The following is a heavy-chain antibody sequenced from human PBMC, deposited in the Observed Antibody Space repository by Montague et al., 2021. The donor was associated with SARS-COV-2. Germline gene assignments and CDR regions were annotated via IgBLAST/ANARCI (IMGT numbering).Heavy chain of an antibody. Sequence: TLSLTCTVSGGSISRGYYYWSWIRLPAGKGLEWIGRIYRSGSPNYNPSLESRVVLSVDTSRNQFSMKMTSVTAADTAMYYCARGVDTGVVTVTEGFDSWGQGTLVIVSS. V-gene: IGHV4-61*02. CDR3: ARGVDTGVVTVTEGFDS. CDR2: IYRSGSP. J-gene: IGHJ4*02. D-gene: IGHD5-18*01. CDR1: GGSISRGYYY.